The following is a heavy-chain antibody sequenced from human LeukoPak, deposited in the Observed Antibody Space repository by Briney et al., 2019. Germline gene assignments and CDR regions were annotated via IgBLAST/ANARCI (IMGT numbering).Heavy chain of an antibody. CDR2: IYSDGST. V-gene: IGHV3-53*01. J-gene: IGHJ4*02. CDR3: ARDKA. CDR1: EFTVSSNY. Sequence: GGSLRLSCAASEFTVSSNYMSWVRQAPGKGLEWVSVIYSDGSTYYADSVKGRFTISRASSKNTLYLQMNSLRAEDTAVYYCARDKAWGQGTLVTVSS.